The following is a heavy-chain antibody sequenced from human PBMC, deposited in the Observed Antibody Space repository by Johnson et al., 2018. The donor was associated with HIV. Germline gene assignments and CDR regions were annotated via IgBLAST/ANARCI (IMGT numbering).Heavy chain of an antibody. V-gene: IGHV3-30-3*01. CDR2: ISYDGSNK. J-gene: IGHJ3*02. CDR1: GFTFSSYA. CDR3: ARAGWLEDDAFDI. D-gene: IGHD3-22*01. Sequence: QVQLVESGGGVVQPGRSLRLSCAASGFTFSSYAMHWVRQAPGKGLEWVAVISYDGSNKYYVDSVKGRFTISRDNSKNTLYLQMNSLRAEDTAVYYCARAGWLEDDAFDIWGQGAMVTVSS.